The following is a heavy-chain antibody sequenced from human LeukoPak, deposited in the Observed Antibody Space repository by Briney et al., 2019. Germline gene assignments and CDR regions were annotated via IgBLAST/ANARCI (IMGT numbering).Heavy chain of an antibody. CDR1: GYTFTSYG. CDR2: ISAYNGNT. V-gene: IGHV1-18*01. D-gene: IGHD6-19*01. CDR3: ARCETGYSSGWFDY. J-gene: IGHJ4*02. Sequence: ASVTVSFTASGYTFTSYGISWVRQAPGQGREWMGWISAYNGNTNYAQKLQGRVTMTTDTSTSTAYMELRSLRSDDTAVYYCARCETGYSSGWFDYWGQGTLVTVSS.